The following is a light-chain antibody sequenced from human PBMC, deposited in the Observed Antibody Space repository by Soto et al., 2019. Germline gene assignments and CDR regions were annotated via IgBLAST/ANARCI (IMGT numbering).Light chain of an antibody. V-gene: IGKV3-20*01. Sequence: AFAQSPGTLSLSPGPGATLSCRASQNMANDYLTWYHQKPGQAPRVLIYDASTRATGIPDRFSGSGSGTDFTLTISRLEPEDFAMYYCQQYGRSPWTFGQGTKVEI. CDR2: DAS. CDR1: QNMANDY. CDR3: QQYGRSPWT. J-gene: IGKJ1*01.